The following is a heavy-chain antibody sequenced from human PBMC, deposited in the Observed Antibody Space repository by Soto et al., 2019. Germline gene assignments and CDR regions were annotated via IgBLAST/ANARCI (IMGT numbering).Heavy chain of an antibody. Sequence: GGSLRLSCAASGFTFSSYGMHWVRQAPGKGLEWVAVISYDGSNKYYADSVKGRFTISRDNSKNTLYLQMNSLRAEDTAVYYCAKDFQERRGYYYYVLDVWARGTTDPVSS. V-gene: IGHV3-30*18. CDR2: ISYDGSNK. CDR1: GFTFSSYG. J-gene: IGHJ6*02. D-gene: IGHD1-1*01. CDR3: AKDFQERRGYYYYVLDV.